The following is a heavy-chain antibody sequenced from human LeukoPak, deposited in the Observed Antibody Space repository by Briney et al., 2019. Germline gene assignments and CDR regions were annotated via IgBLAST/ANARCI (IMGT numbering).Heavy chain of an antibody. Sequence: GGSLRLSCEASGFTFTNYGMNWVRQAPGRGLEWLSYISGSGSSIYYADSVKGRFTISRDNGKNSLFLQMNSPRAEDTALYYCARGGAARPDYWGQGTLVTVSS. CDR1: GFTFTNYG. V-gene: IGHV3-48*01. D-gene: IGHD6-6*01. CDR2: ISGSGSSI. J-gene: IGHJ4*02. CDR3: ARGGAARPDY.